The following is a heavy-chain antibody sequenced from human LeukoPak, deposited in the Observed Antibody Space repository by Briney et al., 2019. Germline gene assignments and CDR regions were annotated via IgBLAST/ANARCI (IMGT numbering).Heavy chain of an antibody. CDR3: ARASGNYYYGMDV. V-gene: IGHV4-39*02. CDR1: GGSISSSNYY. Sequence: PSETLSLTCTVSGGSISSSNYYWGWIRQPPGKGLEWIGSIYYRGSTYYNPSLKSRVTISVDTSKNHFSLKLSSVTAADTAVYYCARASGNYYYGMDVWGQGTTVTVSS. CDR2: IYYRGST. J-gene: IGHJ6*02.